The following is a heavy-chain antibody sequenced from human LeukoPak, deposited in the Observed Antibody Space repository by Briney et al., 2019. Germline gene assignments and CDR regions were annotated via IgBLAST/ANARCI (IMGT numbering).Heavy chain of an antibody. J-gene: IGHJ4*02. CDR2: ISSSSSYI. CDR1: GFTFSSYS. Sequence: PGGSLRLSCAASGFTFSSYSMNWVRQAPGKGLEWVSSISSSSSYIYCADSVKGRFTISRDNAKNSLYLQMNSLRAEDTAVYYCARDKEWDYDFWVDYWGQGTLVTVSS. V-gene: IGHV3-21*01. D-gene: IGHD3-3*01. CDR3: ARDKEWDYDFWVDY.